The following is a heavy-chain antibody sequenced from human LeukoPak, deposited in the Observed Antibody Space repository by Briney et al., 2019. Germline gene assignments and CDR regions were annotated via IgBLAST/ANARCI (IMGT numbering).Heavy chain of an antibody. D-gene: IGHD2-2*01. V-gene: IGHV3-64*01. CDR1: GFTFSSYA. J-gene: IGHJ4*02. CDR3: ARWGSTSCYDY. Sequence: SGGSLRLSCAASGFTFSSYAMHWVRQAPGKGLEYGSAISTNGGSTYYANSVKGRFTISRDNSENTLYLQMGSVRAEDMAVYYCARWGSTSCYDYWGQGTLVTVSS. CDR2: ISTNGGST.